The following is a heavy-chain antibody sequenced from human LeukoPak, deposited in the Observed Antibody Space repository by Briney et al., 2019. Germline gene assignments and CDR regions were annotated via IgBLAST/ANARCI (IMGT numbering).Heavy chain of an antibody. J-gene: IGHJ6*03. D-gene: IGHD2-15*01. V-gene: IGHV3-30*02. Sequence: PGGSLRLSCAASGFTFSSYGMHWVRQAPGKGLEWVAFIRYDGSNKYYADSVKGRFTISRDNSKNTLYLQMNSLRAEDTAVYYCAKDPYCSGGSCYYYYYMDVWGKGTTVTISS. CDR1: GFTFSSYG. CDR2: IRYDGSNK. CDR3: AKDPYCSGGSCYYYYYMDV.